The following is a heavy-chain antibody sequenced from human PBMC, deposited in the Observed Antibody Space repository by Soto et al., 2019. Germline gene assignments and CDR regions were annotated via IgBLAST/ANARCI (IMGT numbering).Heavy chain of an antibody. V-gene: IGHV4-30-2*01. CDR2: IYHSGGT. D-gene: IGHD2-2*03. CDR1: GGSISSGGYS. J-gene: IGHJ5*02. Sequence: QLQLQESGSRLVKASQTLSLTCAVSGGSISSGGYSWSWIRQPPGKGLEWIGYIYHSGGTYYNPSLKSRVTISVDRSKNQFSLKLSSVTAADTAVYYCARSLDIVLVPAAMQVGWFDPWGQGTLVTVSS. CDR3: ARSLDIVLVPAAMQVGWFDP.